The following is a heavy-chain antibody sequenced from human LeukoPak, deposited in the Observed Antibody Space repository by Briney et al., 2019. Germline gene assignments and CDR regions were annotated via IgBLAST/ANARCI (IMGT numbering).Heavy chain of an antibody. Sequence: ASVKVSCKTSGYTFTSYYMHWVRQAPGQGLEWMGIINPSGGSTSYAQKFQGRVTMTRDTSTSTVYMELSSLRSEDTAVYYCALNVWAAAHENNWFDPWGQGTLVTVSS. J-gene: IGHJ5*02. CDR1: GYTFTSYY. V-gene: IGHV1-46*01. CDR2: INPSGGST. CDR3: ALNVWAAAHENNWFDP. D-gene: IGHD6-13*01.